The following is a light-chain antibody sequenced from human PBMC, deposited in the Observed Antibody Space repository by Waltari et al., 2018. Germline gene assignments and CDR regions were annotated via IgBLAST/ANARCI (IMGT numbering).Light chain of an antibody. Sequence: EIVLAQSPDTLSLSPGERATLSCRASQTVRSNYLAWFQQKPGQAPRLLIYGASSRATGIPDRVRGSGSGTGFTLTISRLEPEDFAVYYCQQYVSPPETFGHGTKEKI. V-gene: IGKV3-20*01. CDR2: GAS. CDR1: QTVRSNY. J-gene: IGKJ1*01. CDR3: QQYVSPPET.